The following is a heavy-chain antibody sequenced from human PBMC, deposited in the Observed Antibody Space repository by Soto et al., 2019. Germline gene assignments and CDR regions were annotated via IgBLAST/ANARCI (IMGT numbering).Heavy chain of an antibody. CDR1: GFTFDDYA. V-gene: IGHV3-9*01. Sequence: LRLSCAASGFTFDDYAMHWVRQAPGKGLEWVSGISWNSGSIGYADSVKGRFTISRDNAKNSLYLQMNSLRAEDTALYYCAKAKVTLGGFTTGPFYGRDVGGQGPRVTVPS. CDR2: ISWNSGSI. D-gene: IGHD3-16*01. CDR3: AKAKVTLGGFTTGPFYGRDV. J-gene: IGHJ6*02.